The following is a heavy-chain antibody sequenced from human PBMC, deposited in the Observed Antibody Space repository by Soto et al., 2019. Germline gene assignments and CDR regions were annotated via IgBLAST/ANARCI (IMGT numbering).Heavy chain of an antibody. D-gene: IGHD3-16*01. J-gene: IGHJ3*02. CDR2: IESGGSI. CDR3: ASTAVWKEAFEI. CDR1: GITVNTNY. V-gene: IGHV3-53*01. Sequence: EVQLVESGGGLIQPGGSLRLSCAASGITVNTNYMSWVRQSPGKGLEWVSLIESGGSIYYAGSVKGRFTISRDHFKNTLSPQMDSLRVEYTAVYYCASTAVWKEAFEIWGQGTLVTVSS.